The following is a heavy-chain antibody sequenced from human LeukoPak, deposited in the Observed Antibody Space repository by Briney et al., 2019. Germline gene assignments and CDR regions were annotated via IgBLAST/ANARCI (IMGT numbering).Heavy chain of an antibody. J-gene: IGHJ4*02. CDR1: GFTFSSYG. V-gene: IGHV3-30*02. Sequence: GGSLRLSCAASGFTFSSYGMHWVRQAPGKGLEWVAFIRYDGSNKYYADSVKGRFTISRDNSKNTLYLQMNSLRAEDTAVYYCAKDSGSGYYTSYYFDYWGQGTLVTVSS. CDR2: IRYDGSNK. D-gene: IGHD3-3*01. CDR3: AKDSGSGYYTSYYFDY.